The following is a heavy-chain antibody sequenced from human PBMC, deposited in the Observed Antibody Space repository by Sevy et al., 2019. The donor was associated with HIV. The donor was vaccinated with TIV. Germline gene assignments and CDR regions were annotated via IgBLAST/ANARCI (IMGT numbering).Heavy chain of an antibody. CDR1: GGSFGSSSYY. CDR2: IYTSGTT. J-gene: IGHJ4*02. V-gene: IGHV4-61*02. CDR3: AGRIAVAAFDY. Sequence: SETLSLTCTVSGGSFGSSSYYWNWIRQPAGKGLEWIGRIYTSGTTNYNPSLKSRVTMSVDTSKNQFSLKLSSFTAAYTAVYYCAGRIAVAAFDYWGQGNLVTVSS. D-gene: IGHD6-19*01.